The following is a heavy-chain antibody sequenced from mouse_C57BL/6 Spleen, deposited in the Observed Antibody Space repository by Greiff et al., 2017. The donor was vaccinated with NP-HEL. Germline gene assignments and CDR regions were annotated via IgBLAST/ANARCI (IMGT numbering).Heavy chain of an antibody. CDR2: IDPENGDT. J-gene: IGHJ3*01. Sequence: EVQLQQSGAELVRPGASVKLSCTASGLNIKDDYMHWVKQRPEQGLEWIGWIDPENGDTEYASKFQGKATITADTSSNTAYLQLSSLTSEDTAVYYCTHYYGPFAYWGQGTLVTVSA. D-gene: IGHD1-1*01. CDR1: GLNIKDDY. CDR3: THYYGPFAY. V-gene: IGHV14-4*01.